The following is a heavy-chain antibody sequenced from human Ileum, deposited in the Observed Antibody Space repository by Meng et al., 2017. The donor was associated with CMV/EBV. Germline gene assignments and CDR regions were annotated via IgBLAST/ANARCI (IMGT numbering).Heavy chain of an antibody. Sequence: VSGGSNTRCYWWRWLRQHPVKWLGWIRSGYDSKSTNYITCLLSRVTITVDMSKHHILLKVTAVTAADTDVYYCARRWAGLGANFEYWGQGTLVTVSS. CDR1: GGSNTRCYW. CDR3: ARRWAGLGANFEY. CDR2: GYDSKST. D-gene: IGHD4/OR15-4a*01. V-gene: IGHV4-39*02. J-gene: IGHJ4*02.